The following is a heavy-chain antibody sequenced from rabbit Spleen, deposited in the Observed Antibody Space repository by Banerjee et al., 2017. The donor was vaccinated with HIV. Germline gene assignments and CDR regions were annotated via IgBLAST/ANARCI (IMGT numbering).Heavy chain of an antibody. J-gene: IGHJ6*01. Sequence: QSLEESGGDLVKPGASLTLTCTASGVSFSSSSYMCWVRQAPGKGLEWIACIDTGSSDSIYSATWAKGRFTISKTSSTTVTLQMTSLTVADTATYFCARDAGTSFSTYGMDLWGQGTLVTVS. V-gene: IGHV1S40*01. CDR1: GVSFSSSSY. CDR2: IDTGSSDSI. D-gene: IGHD8-1*01. CDR3: ARDAGTSFSTYGMDL.